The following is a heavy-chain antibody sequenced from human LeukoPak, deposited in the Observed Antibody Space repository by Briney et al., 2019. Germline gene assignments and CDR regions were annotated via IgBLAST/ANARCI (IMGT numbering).Heavy chain of an antibody. Sequence: GGSLRLSCAASGFTVSSNYMSWVRQAPGKGLEWVSVIYSGGNTYYADSVKGRFTISRDNSKNTLYLQMNSLRAEDTAVYYCAKVRTGPVAAYYFDYWGQGTLVTVSS. CDR2: IYSGGNT. CDR3: AKVRTGPVAAYYFDY. CDR1: GFTVSSNY. J-gene: IGHJ4*02. D-gene: IGHD1-14*01. V-gene: IGHV3-53*01.